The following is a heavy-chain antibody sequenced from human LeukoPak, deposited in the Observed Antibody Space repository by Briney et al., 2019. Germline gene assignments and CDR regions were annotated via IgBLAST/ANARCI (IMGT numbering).Heavy chain of an antibody. Sequence: ASVKVSCKASGGTFSSYAISWVRQAPGQGLEWMGRIIPILGIANYAQKFQGRVTITADKSTSTAYMELSSLRSEDTAVYYCARARVTYDSSGYPTNWFDPWGQGTLVTVSS. CDR2: IIPILGIA. J-gene: IGHJ5*02. V-gene: IGHV1-69*04. CDR3: ARARVTYDSSGYPTNWFDP. D-gene: IGHD3-22*01. CDR1: GGTFSSYA.